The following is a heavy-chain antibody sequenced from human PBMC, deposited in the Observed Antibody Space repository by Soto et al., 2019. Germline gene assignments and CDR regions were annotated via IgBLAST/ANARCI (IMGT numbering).Heavy chain of an antibody. J-gene: IGHJ4*02. CDR3: ARSTRRSPYFDY. CDR2: ISPADSET. CDR1: GYTFSNMW. Sequence: PGESLKISCHCSGYTFSNMWIAWVRQMPGKGLEYMGIISPADSETRYSPAFQGQVTISVDRSSSTAYLQWSSLKASDSGFYYCARSTRRSPYFDYWGQGALVTVSS. V-gene: IGHV5-51*01.